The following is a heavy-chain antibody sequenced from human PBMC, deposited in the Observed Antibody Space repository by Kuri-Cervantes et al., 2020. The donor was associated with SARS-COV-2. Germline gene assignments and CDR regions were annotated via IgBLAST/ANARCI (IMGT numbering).Heavy chain of an antibody. Sequence: GESLKISCAASGFTFSDYYMSWILQAPGKGLEWVSYISSSGSTIYYADSVKGRFTISRDNAKNSLYLQMNSLRAGDTAVYYCARAFNDILTSWGQGTLVTVSS. V-gene: IGHV3-11*04. CDR1: GFTFSDYY. D-gene: IGHD3-9*01. J-gene: IGHJ5*02. CDR3: ARAFNDILTS. CDR2: ISSSGSTI.